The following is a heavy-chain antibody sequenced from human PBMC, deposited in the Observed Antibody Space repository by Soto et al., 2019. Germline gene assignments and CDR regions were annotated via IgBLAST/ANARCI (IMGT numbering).Heavy chain of an antibody. D-gene: IGHD6-13*01. CDR1: GGSISSGSYS. V-gene: IGHV4-39*01. CDR3: ARHRTGYSSSWLDY. CDR2: TYFTGNT. Sequence: QLQLQESGPGLVKRSETLSLTCTVSGGSISSGSYSWGWIRQPPGKGLEWIGNTYFTGNTHYNPSLNSRVTMSVDTSKSQFSLGLGSVTAADTAVYYCARHRTGYSSSWLDYWGQGILVTVSS. J-gene: IGHJ4*02.